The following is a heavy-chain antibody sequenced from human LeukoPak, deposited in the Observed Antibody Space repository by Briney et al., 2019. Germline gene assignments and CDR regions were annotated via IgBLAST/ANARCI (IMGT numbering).Heavy chain of an antibody. V-gene: IGHV3-21*04. D-gene: IGHD5-24*01. Sequence: PGGSLRLSCAASGFTSSSYTMNWVRQAPGKGLEWVSSISSSSNYIYYADSVKGRFTISRDNSKNTLYLQMNSLRAEDTAVYYCAKSGYNRFDYWGQGTLVTVSS. CDR1: GFTSSSYT. CDR3: AKSGYNRFDY. CDR2: ISSSSNYI. J-gene: IGHJ4*02.